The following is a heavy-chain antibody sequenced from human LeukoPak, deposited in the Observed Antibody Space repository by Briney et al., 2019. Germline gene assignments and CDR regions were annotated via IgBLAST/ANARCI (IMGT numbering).Heavy chain of an antibody. Sequence: GGSLRLSCAASGFTFSNYWMHWVRQAPAKGLVWVSRINSDGSSTRYADSVKGRFTITIDNAKNTLYLKMTRLKDEDTAVYYCGRELDWLPTLDYWGQGTLVTVSS. CDR2: INSDGSST. J-gene: IGHJ4*02. D-gene: IGHD3-9*01. V-gene: IGHV3-74*01. CDR3: GRELDWLPTLDY. CDR1: GFTFSNYW.